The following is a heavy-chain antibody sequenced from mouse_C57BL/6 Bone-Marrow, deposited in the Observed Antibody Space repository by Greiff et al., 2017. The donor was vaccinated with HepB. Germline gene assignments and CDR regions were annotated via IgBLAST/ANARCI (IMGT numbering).Heavy chain of an antibody. V-gene: IGHV7-3*01. CDR2: IRNKANGYTT. D-gene: IGHD2-4*01. CDR3: ARPLIYYDYDNYAMDY. J-gene: IGHJ4*01. CDR1: GFTFTDYY. Sequence: EVQLVESGGGLVQPGGSLSLSCAASGFTFTDYYMSWVRQPPGKALEWLGFIRNKANGYTTEYSASVKGRFTISRDNSQSILYLQMNALRAEDSATYYCARPLIYYDYDNYAMDYWGQGTSVTVSS.